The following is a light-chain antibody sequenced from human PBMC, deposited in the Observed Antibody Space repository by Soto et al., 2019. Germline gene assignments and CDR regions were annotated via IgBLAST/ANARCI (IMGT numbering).Light chain of an antibody. V-gene: IGLV2-8*01. CDR3: SSYGGIKRIL. CDR1: GSDVGGYNY. J-gene: IGLJ2*01. Sequence: QSALTQPPSASGSPGQSVTISCTGSGSDVGGYNYLSWYQQHPGKAPRLMIYDVTKRPSGVPDRFSGSKSGTTASLTVSGLQAEDEADYYCSSYGGIKRILFGGGTKLTVL. CDR2: DVT.